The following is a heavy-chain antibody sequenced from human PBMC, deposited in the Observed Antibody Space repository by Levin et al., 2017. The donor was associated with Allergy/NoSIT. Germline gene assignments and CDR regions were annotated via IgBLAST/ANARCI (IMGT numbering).Heavy chain of an antibody. CDR2: ISYDGSNK. CDR1: GFTFSSYA. Sequence: GGSLRLSCAASGFTFSSYAMHWVRQAPGKGLEWVAVISYDGSNKYYADSVKGRFTISRDNSKNTLYLQMNSLRAEDTAVYYCARPFQLVRYYGMDVWGQGTTVTVSS. D-gene: IGHD6-13*01. CDR3: ARPFQLVRYYGMDV. J-gene: IGHJ6*02. V-gene: IGHV3-30*04.